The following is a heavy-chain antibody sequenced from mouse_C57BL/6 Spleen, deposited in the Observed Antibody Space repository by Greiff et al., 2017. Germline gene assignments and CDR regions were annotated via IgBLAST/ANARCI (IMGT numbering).Heavy chain of an antibody. J-gene: IGHJ3*01. CDR1: GYTFTDYE. Sequence: VQLQQSGAELVRPGASVTLSCKASGYTFTDYEMHWVKQTPVHGLEWIGAIDPETGGTAYNQKFKGKAILTADKSSSTAYMELLSLTSEDSAVYYCTRQLRLPFAYWGQGTLVTVSA. CDR2: IDPETGGT. D-gene: IGHD3-2*02. V-gene: IGHV1-15*01. CDR3: TRQLRLPFAY.